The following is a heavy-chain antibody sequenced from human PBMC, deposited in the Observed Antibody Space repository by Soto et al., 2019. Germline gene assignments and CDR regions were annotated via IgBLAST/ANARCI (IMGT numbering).Heavy chain of an antibody. J-gene: IGHJ6*02. CDR2: IYYSGST. D-gene: IGHD3-10*01. Sequence: PSETLSLTCTLSGGSMSSYYWSWIRQPPGKGLEWIGYIYYSGSTNYNPSLKSRVTMSVDTPKNQFSLKLSSVTAADTAVYYCARRGYGPGFPYYYGMDVWGQGTTVT. CDR3: ARRGYGPGFPYYYGMDV. V-gene: IGHV4-59*01. CDR1: GGSMSSYY.